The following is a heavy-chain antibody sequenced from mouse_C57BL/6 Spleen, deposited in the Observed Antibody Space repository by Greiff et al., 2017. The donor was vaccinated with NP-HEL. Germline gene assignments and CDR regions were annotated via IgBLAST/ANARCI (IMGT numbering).Heavy chain of an antibody. CDR3: AIEGTVVATDWYFDV. CDR1: GYTFTSYW. CDR2: IHPSDSDT. J-gene: IGHJ1*03. V-gene: IGHV1-74*01. Sequence: VQLQQPGAELVKPGASVKVSCKASGYTFTSYWMHWVKQRPGQGLEWIGRIHPSDSDTNYNQKFKGQATLTVDKSSSTAYMQLSSLTSEDSAVYYCAIEGTVVATDWYFDVWGTGTTVTVSS. D-gene: IGHD1-1*01.